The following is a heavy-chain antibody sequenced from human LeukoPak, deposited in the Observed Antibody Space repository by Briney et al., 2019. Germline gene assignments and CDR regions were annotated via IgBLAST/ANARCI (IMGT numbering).Heavy chain of an antibody. J-gene: IGHJ4*02. V-gene: IGHV3-73*01. CDR2: IRRKANRYAT. CDR3: TRQGYGDYDGY. D-gene: IGHD4-17*01. CDR1: GFTFSGPA. Sequence: GGSLTLSCAASGFTFSGPAMHWVRPASGKGLEWVGCIRRKANRYATSYAASVKGRFTISRDDSKNTAYLQMNSLRTEDTAVYYCTRQGYGDYDGYWGQGTLVTVSS.